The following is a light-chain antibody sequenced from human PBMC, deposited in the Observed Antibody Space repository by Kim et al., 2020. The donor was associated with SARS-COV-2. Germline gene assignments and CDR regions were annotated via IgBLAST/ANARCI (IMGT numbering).Light chain of an antibody. CDR1: SLNIGNNY. Sequence: KVPLSCSGSSLNIGNNYGSWYQQLPGPAPKVLIYDNNKRPSGIPDRFSGSKSGTSATLGITGLQTGDEADYYCGTWDSSLSAAVFGGGTQLTVL. CDR3: GTWDSSLSAAV. CDR2: DNN. J-gene: IGLJ7*01. V-gene: IGLV1-51*01.